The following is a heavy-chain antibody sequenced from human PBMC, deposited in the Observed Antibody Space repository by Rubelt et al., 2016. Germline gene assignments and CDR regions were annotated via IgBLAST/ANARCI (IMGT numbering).Heavy chain of an antibody. CDR3: ARDMDGLDV. D-gene: IGHD2-15*01. V-gene: IGHV5-51*03. CDR1: GYTFTNYW. CDR2: IHPDDSRI. Sequence: EVQLVQSGAEVRRPGEPLKISCKASGYTFTNYWIAWVRQMPGKGLEWMGIIHPDDSRIAYSPSFHGQVTFSVARSGNTVYLQWRSLQASDTAMYYCARDMDGLDVWGQGTTVTVSS. J-gene: IGHJ6*02.